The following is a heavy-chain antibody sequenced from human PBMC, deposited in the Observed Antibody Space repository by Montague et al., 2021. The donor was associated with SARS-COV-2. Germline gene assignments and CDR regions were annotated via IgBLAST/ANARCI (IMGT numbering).Heavy chain of an antibody. Sequence: SETLSLTCTVSGGSISGYYWTWMRQPPGKGLEWLGHIYYTGSTKYNPSLKSRVTISIETAKNQFSLKLRSVTAADTAVYFCASAQTACFIANGANCFDYWGQGALVTVSS. V-gene: IGHV4-59*01. D-gene: IGHD1-1*01. CDR1: GGSISGYY. CDR3: ASAQTACFIANGANCFDY. J-gene: IGHJ4*01. CDR2: IYYTGST.